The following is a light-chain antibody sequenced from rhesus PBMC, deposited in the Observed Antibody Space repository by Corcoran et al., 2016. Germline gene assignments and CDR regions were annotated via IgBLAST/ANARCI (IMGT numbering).Light chain of an antibody. CDR3: QQYSSSPLA. CDR2: KAS. V-gene: IGKV1-22*01. Sequence: DIQMTQSPSSLSASVGDTVTITCRASQRIRNWLAWYQQEPGKAPKFLIYKASRLQSGVPSRFSGSGSGTVCTLTIRSLQSGDFATYYCQQYSSSPLAFGGGTKVDLK. J-gene: IGKJ4*01. CDR1: QRIRNW.